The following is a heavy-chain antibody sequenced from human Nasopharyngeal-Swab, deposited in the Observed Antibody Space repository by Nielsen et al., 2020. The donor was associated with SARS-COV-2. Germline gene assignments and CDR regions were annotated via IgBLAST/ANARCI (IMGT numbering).Heavy chain of an antibody. CDR3: ARPLYYYDSSGYSGSS. J-gene: IGHJ5*02. D-gene: IGHD3-22*01. Sequence: WIRQPPGKGLEWVSYISSSSSYTNYADSVKGRFTISRDNAKNSLYLQMNSLRAEDTAVYYCARPLYYYDSSGYSGSSWGQGTLVTVSS. CDR2: ISSSSSYT. V-gene: IGHV3-11*03.